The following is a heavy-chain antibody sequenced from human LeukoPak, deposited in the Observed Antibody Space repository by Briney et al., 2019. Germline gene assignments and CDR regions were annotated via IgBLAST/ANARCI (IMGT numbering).Heavy chain of an antibody. CDR2: ISYDGSNK. V-gene: IGHV3-30-3*01. CDR3: ARARTIYRFDP. Sequence: GGSLRLSCAASGFTFSSYAMHWVRQAPGKGLEWVAVISYDGSNKYYADSVKGRFTISRDNSKNTLYLQMNSLRAEDTAVYYCARARTIYRFDPWGQGTLVTVSS. CDR1: GFTFSSYA. D-gene: IGHD3-9*01. J-gene: IGHJ5*02.